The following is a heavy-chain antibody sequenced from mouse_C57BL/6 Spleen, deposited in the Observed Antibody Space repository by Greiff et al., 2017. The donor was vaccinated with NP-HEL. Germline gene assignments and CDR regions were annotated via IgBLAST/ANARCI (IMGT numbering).Heavy chain of an antibody. D-gene: IGHD1-1*01. V-gene: IGHV1-15*01. J-gene: IGHJ1*03. CDR1: GYTFTDYE. Sequence: VQLQESGAELVRPGASVTLSCKASGYTFTDYEMHWVKQTPVHGLEWIGAIDPETGGTAYNQKFKGKAILTADKSSSTAYMELRSLTSEDSAVYYGTRGDYGSSPRYWYCEVWGTGTTVTVSA. CDR3: TRGDYGSSPRYWYCEV. CDR2: IDPETGGT.